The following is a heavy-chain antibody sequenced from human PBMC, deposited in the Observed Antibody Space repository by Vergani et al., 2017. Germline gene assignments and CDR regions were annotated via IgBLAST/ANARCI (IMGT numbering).Heavy chain of an antibody. CDR1: GGSISSYY. CDR3: ARWVIWGWFDP. V-gene: IGHV4-4*09. Sequence: QVQLQESGPGLVKPSETLSLTCTVSGGSISSYYWSWIRQPPGKGLEWIGYIYTSGSTNYNPSLKSRVTISVDTSKNQFSLKLSSVTAADTAVYYCARWVIWGWFDPWGQGTLVTVSS. CDR2: IYTSGST. D-gene: IGHD3-16*01. J-gene: IGHJ5*02.